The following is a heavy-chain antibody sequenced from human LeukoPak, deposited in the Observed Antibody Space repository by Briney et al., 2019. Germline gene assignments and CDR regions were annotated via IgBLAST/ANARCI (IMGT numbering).Heavy chain of an antibody. J-gene: IGHJ3*02. D-gene: IGHD2-21*02. Sequence: GGSLRLYCAASGFTFSSYAMSWVRQAPGKGLEWVSAISGSGGSTYYADSVKGRFTISRDNSKNTLYLQMNSLRAEDTAVYYCAKDSQIVVVTAPDAFDIWGQGTMVTVSS. CDR1: GFTFSSYA. CDR3: AKDSQIVVVTAPDAFDI. V-gene: IGHV3-23*01. CDR2: ISGSGGST.